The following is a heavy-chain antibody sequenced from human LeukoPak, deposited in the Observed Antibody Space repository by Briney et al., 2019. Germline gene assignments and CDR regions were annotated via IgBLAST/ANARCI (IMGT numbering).Heavy chain of an antibody. D-gene: IGHD6-19*01. CDR1: GFTFSSYA. Sequence: PGGSLRLSCAASGFTFSSYAMSWVRQAPGKGLEWAPAISGSGGSTYYAASVKGRFTISRDNSKNTLYLQMNSLRAEDTAVYYCAKDRDKQWLPDAVDYWGQGTLVTVSS. CDR2: ISGSGGST. J-gene: IGHJ4*02. V-gene: IGHV3-23*01. CDR3: AKDRDKQWLPDAVDY.